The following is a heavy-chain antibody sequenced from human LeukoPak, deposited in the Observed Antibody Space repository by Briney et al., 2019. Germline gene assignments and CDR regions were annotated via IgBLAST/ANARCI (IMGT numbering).Heavy chain of an antibody. CDR1: GYTLTELS. CDR3: ATGVWYGSYDGSGMASDY. V-gene: IGHV1-24*01. Sequence: ASVKVSCKVSGYTLTELSMHWVRRAPGKGLEWMGGFDPEDGETIYAQKFQGRVTMTEDTSTDTAYMELSSLRSEDTAMYYCATGVWYGSYDGSGMASDYWGQGTLVTVSS. CDR2: FDPEDGET. D-gene: IGHD3-22*01. J-gene: IGHJ4*02.